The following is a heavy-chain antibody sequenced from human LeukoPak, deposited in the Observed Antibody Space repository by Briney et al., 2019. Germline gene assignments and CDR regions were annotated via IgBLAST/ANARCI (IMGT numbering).Heavy chain of an antibody. CDR1: GYTFTGYY. D-gene: IGHD2-2*01. V-gene: IGHV1-2*02. CDR3: ARQRAPGYCSSTSCSYYFDY. J-gene: IGHJ4*02. Sequence: ASVKVSCKASGYTFTGYYMHWVRQAPGQGLEWMGWINPNSGGTNYAQKFQGRVTMTTDTSTSTAYMELRSLRSDDTAVYYCARQRAPGYCSSTSCSYYFDYWGQGTLVTVSS. CDR2: INPNSGGT.